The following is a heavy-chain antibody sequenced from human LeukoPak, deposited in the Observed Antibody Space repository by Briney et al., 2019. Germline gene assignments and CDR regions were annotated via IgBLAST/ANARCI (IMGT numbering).Heavy chain of an antibody. CDR3: ASYSGYDSEFGY. D-gene: IGHD5-12*01. V-gene: IGHV1-69*06. J-gene: IGHJ4*02. Sequence: ASVKVSCKASGGTFSSYAISWVRQAPGQGLEWMGGIIPIFGTANYAQKFQGSVTITADKSTSTAYMELSSLRSEDTAVYYCASYSGYDSEFGYWGQGTLVTVSS. CDR2: IIPIFGTA. CDR1: GGTFSSYA.